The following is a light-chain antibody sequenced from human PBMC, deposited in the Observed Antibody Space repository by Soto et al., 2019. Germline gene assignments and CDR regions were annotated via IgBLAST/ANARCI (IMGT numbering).Light chain of an antibody. CDR2: DVT. CDR3: DSYTSSSTLV. Sequence: QSALTQPASVSGSPGQSITISCTGTSSDVGGYNYVSWYQQHPGKAPKLMIYDVTNRHSGVSSRFSGSKSGNTASLTISGLQAEDEADYYCDSYTSSSTLVFGTGTKLTVL. CDR1: SSDVGGYNY. J-gene: IGLJ1*01. V-gene: IGLV2-14*03.